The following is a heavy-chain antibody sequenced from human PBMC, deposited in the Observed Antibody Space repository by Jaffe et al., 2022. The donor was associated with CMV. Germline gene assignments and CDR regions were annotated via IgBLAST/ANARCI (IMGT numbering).Heavy chain of an antibody. CDR3: ARDVTSIRYFDS. Sequence: QVHLVESGGGLVKPGGSLRLSCAASGFTFSDYYMAWIRQAPGKGLEWISYIGYSDATMYYADSVKGRFTISRDNARNSLYLQMNSLRAEDTAVYYCARDVTSIRYFDSWGQGTLVTVSS. CDR1: GFTFSDYY. CDR2: IGYSDATM. D-gene: IGHD2-21*02. J-gene: IGHJ4*02. V-gene: IGHV3-11*01.